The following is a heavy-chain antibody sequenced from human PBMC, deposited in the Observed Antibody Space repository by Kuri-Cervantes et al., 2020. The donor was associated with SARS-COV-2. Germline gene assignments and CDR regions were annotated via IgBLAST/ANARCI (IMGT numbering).Heavy chain of an antibody. CDR3: ARAKGTTYFLDY. V-gene: IGHV3-30*02. CDR2: IRYDGSNK. CDR1: GFTFSSYA. J-gene: IGHJ4*02. Sequence: GESLKISCAASGFTFSSYAMHWVRQAPGKGLEWVAFIRYDGSNKYYADSVKGRFTISRDNSKNMLYLQMNSLRAEDTAVYYCARAKGTTYFLDYWGQGTLVTVSS. D-gene: IGHD1-1*01.